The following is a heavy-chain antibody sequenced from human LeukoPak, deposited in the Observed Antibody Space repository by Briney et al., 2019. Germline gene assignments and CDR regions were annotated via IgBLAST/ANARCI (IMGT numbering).Heavy chain of an antibody. J-gene: IGHJ4*02. D-gene: IGHD3-22*01. V-gene: IGHV2-70*11. CDR3: ARIRSYYDSSGYLIDY. CDR2: IDWDDDK. Sequence: TLSLTCAVYGGSFSGYYWSWIRQPPGKALEWLARIDWDDDKYYSTSLKTRLTISKDTSKNQVVLTMTNMDPVDTATYYCARIRSYYDSSGYLIDYWGQGTLVTVSS. CDR1: GGSFSGYY.